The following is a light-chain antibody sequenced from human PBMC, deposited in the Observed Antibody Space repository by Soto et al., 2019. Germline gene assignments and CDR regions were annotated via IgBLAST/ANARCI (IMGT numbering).Light chain of an antibody. CDR3: AAWDDSLSGPL. V-gene: IGLV1-47*01. Sequence: QAVVTQPPSASGTPGQRVTISCSGSSSNVGSNFVYWYQQLPGTAPRLLIYRNNQRPSGVPDRFAASKSGTSASLAISGLRSEDEADYHCAAWDDSLSGPLFGGGTKLPVL. J-gene: IGLJ2*01. CDR2: RNN. CDR1: SSNVGSNF.